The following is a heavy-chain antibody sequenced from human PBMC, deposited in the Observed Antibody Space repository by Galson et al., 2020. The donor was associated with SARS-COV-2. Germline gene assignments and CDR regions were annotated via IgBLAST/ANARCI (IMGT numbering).Heavy chain of an antibody. J-gene: IGHJ4*02. CDR3: ARDRMDGYFDY. Sequence: SETLSLTCAVSGGSISSGGYSWSWIRQPPGKGLEWIGYIYYSGSTYYNPSLKSRVTISVDTSKNQFSLKLSSVTAADTAVYYCARDRMDGYFDYWGQGTLVTVSS. V-gene: IGHV4-30-4*07. CDR1: GGSISSGGYS. D-gene: IGHD2-2*03. CDR2: IYYSGST.